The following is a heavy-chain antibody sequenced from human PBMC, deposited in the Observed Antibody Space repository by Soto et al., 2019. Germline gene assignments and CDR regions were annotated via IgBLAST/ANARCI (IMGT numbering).Heavy chain of an antibody. D-gene: IGHD4-17*01. CDR2: IYYSGST. CDR1: GGSISNYY. J-gene: IGHJ6*02. V-gene: IGHV4-59*01. Sequence: QVQLQESGPGLVKPSETLSLTCTVSGGSISNYYWSWIRQPPGKGLEWIGYIYYSGSTNYNPSLTSRVTITVDTSKNQFSLKLNSVAAADTAVHYCARVNYGYYCYYYGMDVWGQGTTVTVSS. CDR3: ARVNYGYYCYYYGMDV.